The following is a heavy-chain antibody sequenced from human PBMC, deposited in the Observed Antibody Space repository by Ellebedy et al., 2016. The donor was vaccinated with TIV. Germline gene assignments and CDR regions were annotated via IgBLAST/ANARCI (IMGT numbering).Heavy chain of an antibody. CDR1: GGSFSGYY. Sequence: SETLSLTXAVYGGSFSGYYWSWIRQPPGKGLEWIGEINHSGSTNYNPSLKSRVTISVDKSKNHFSLKLSSVTAADTAVYYCARTYSSGWYDWFDPWGQGTLVTVSS. CDR2: INHSGST. CDR3: ARTYSSGWYDWFDP. D-gene: IGHD6-19*01. V-gene: IGHV4-34*01. J-gene: IGHJ5*02.